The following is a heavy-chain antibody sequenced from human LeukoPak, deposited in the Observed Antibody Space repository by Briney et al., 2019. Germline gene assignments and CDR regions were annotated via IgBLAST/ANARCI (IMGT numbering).Heavy chain of an antibody. D-gene: IGHD5-24*01. Sequence: SETLSLTCTVSGGSISSGSYYWSWIRQPAGKGLEWIGRIYTSGSTNYNPSLKSRATISVDTSKNQFSLKLSSVTAADTAVYYCARVAARAYYYYYMDVWGKGTTVTVSS. CDR1: GGSISSGSYY. V-gene: IGHV4-61*02. CDR3: ARVAARAYYYYYMDV. CDR2: IYTSGST. J-gene: IGHJ6*03.